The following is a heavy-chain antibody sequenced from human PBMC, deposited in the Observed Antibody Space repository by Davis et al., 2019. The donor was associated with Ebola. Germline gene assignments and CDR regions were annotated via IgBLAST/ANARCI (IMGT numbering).Heavy chain of an antibody. CDR1: GYSFTSYW. D-gene: IGHD2-8*02. Sequence: GESLKISCKGSGYSFTSYWIAWVRQMPGKGLEWMGIIYAGDSDTRYSPSFEGQVTISADKSISTAYLQWSSLKASDTAIYYCARRRSLVDPDQWGQGTLVTVSS. V-gene: IGHV5-51*01. CDR3: ARRRSLVDPDQ. J-gene: IGHJ4*02. CDR2: IYAGDSDT.